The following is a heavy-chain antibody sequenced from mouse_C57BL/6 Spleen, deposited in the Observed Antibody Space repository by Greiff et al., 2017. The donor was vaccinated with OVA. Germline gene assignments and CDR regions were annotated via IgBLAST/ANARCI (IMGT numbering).Heavy chain of an antibody. Sequence: VQRVESGAELVRPGASVTLSCKASGYTFTDYEMHWVKQTPVHGLEWIGAIDPETGGTAYNQKFKGKAILTADKSSSTAYMELRSLTSEDSAVYYCTRGRYFDYWGQGTTLTVSS. J-gene: IGHJ2*01. CDR3: TRGRYFDY. V-gene: IGHV1-15*01. CDR1: GYTFTDYE. CDR2: IDPETGGT.